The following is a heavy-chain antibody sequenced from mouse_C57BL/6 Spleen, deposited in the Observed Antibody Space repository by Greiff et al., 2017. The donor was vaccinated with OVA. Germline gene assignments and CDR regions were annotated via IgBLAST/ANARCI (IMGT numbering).Heavy chain of an antibody. Sequence: VQLQQPGAELVKPGASVKVSCKASGYTFTSYWMTWVNQRPGQGLEWIGRIHPSDSVTTYNHKFKGKATLTVDNSSSTAYMQLRSLTSEDAAVYYGAIGDYGSSHAMDYWGQGTSVTVSA. CDR3: AIGDYGSSHAMDY. J-gene: IGHJ4*01. CDR2: IHPSDSVT. CDR1: GYTFTSYW. D-gene: IGHD1-1*01. V-gene: IGHV1-74*01.